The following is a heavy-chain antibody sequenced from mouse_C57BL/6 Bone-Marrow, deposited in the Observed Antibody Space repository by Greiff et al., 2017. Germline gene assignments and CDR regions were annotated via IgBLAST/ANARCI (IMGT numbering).Heavy chain of an antibody. Sequence: QVHVKQSGPGLVQPSQSLSITCTVSGFSLTSYGVHWVRQSPGKGLEWLGVIWSGGSTDYNAAFISRLSISKDNSKSQVFFKMNSLQADDTAIYYCARNCLLYYYAMDYWGQGTSVTVSS. V-gene: IGHV2-2*01. CDR3: ARNCLLYYYAMDY. J-gene: IGHJ4*01. CDR1: GFSLTSYG. D-gene: IGHD6-1*01. CDR2: IWSGGST.